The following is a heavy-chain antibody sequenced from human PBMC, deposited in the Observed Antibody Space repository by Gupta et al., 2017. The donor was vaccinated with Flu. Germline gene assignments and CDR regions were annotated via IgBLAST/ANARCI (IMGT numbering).Heavy chain of an antibody. CDR1: G. Sequence: GVTWVRQAPGQGLECMGWIIPYSGNTHYPQKFQGRVTMTIDTSTNTAYMELKSLISDDTAVYYCARKSDGFDVWGQGTKVSVSS. V-gene: IGHV1-18*01. CDR2: IIPYSGNT. CDR3: ARKSDGFDV. J-gene: IGHJ3*01.